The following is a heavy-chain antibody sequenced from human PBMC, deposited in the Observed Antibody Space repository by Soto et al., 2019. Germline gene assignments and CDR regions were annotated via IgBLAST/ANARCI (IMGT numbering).Heavy chain of an antibody. J-gene: IGHJ4*02. CDR1: GFTFSSYW. CDR3: ARVKAQIVVVPAVSDY. D-gene: IGHD2-2*01. CDR2: IKQDGSEK. Sequence: EVQLVESGGGLVQPGGSLRLSCAASGFTFSSYWMSWVRQAPGKGLEWVANIKQDGSEKYYVDSVKGRFTISRDNAKNSLYLQMNSLRAEDTAVYYCARVKAQIVVVPAVSDYWGQGTLVTVSS. V-gene: IGHV3-7*01.